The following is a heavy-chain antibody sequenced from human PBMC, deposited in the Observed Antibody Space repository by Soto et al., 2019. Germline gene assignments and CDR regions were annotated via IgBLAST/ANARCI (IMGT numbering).Heavy chain of an antibody. Sequence: GGSLRLSCAASGFTFSSYWMHWVRQAPGKGLVWVSRINSDGSSTSYADSVKGRFTISRDNAKNTLDLQMNSLRPEDTAVYYCAREMTHDFWITGDVWGKGTTVTVSS. CDR1: GFTFSSYW. CDR2: INSDGSST. V-gene: IGHV3-74*01. D-gene: IGHD3-3*01. CDR3: AREMTHDFWITGDV. J-gene: IGHJ6*04.